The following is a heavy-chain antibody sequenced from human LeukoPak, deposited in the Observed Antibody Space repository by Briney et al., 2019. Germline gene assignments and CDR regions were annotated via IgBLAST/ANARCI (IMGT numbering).Heavy chain of an antibody. V-gene: IGHV4-34*01. CDR2: INHSGST. CDR1: GGSFSGYY. CDR3: ARKDSSGYYRKERNFDY. Sequence: SETLSLTCAVYGGSFSGYYWSWIRQPPGKGLEWIGEINHSGSTNYNPSLKSRVTISVDTSKNQFSLKLSSVTAADTAVYYCARKDSSGYYRKERNFDYWGQGALVTVSS. J-gene: IGHJ4*02. D-gene: IGHD3-22*01.